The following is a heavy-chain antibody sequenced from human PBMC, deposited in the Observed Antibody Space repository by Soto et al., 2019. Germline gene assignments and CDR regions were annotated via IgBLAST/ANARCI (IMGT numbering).Heavy chain of an antibody. D-gene: IGHD5-18*01. CDR3: ARDFFLTRGYSYGYYYYGMDV. V-gene: IGHV3-30-3*01. Sequence: GGSLRLSCASSGFTFSSYAMHWVRQAPGKGLEWVAVISYDGSNKYYADSVKGRFTISRDNSKNTLYLQMNSLRAEDTAVYYCARDFFLTRGYSYGYYYYGMDVWGQGTTVTVSS. J-gene: IGHJ6*02. CDR2: ISYDGSNK. CDR1: GFTFSSYA.